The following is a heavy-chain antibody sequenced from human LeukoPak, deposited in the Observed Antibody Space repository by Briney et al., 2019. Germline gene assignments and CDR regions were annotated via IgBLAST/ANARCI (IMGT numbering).Heavy chain of an antibody. CDR1: GFTLSSHW. V-gene: IGHV3-74*01. J-gene: IGHJ5*02. CDR3: TRRVSATRWFDP. D-gene: IGHD2-15*01. CDR2: INSDGSTT. Sequence: GGSLRLSCAASGFTLSSHWMHWVSQAPGKGLVWVSRINSDGSTTNYADSVKGRFTISRDNAENTLYLQMNSLRVEDTAVYYCTRRVSATRWFDPWGHGSLVTVSS.